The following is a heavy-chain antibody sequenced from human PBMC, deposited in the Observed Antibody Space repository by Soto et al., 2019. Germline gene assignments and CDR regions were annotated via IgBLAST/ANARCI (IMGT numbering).Heavy chain of an antibody. CDR2: ISSSSSTI. J-gene: IGHJ3*02. CDR3: ATALRITMIVVTRLYAFDI. Sequence: EVQLVESGGGLVQPGGSLRLSCAASGFTFSSYSMNWVRQAPGKGLEWVSYISSSSSTIYYADSVKGRFTISRDNAKNSLYLQMNSLRDEDTAVEYCATALRITMIVVTRLYAFDIWGQGTMVTVSS. V-gene: IGHV3-48*02. D-gene: IGHD3-22*01. CDR1: GFTFSSYS.